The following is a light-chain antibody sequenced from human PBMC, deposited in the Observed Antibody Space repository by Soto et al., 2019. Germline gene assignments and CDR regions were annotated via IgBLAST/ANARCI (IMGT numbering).Light chain of an antibody. Sequence: QSVLTQPPSVSGAPGQRLTIPCTGSSSNTGAGYDVQWYQQLPGTAPKLLIFGNFNRPSGVPDRFSGSKSGTSASLAITGLQAEDEADYYCQSYDSTLSARYVFGTGTKLTVL. CDR2: GNF. CDR3: QSYDSTLSARYV. V-gene: IGLV1-40*01. J-gene: IGLJ1*01. CDR1: SSNTGAGYD.